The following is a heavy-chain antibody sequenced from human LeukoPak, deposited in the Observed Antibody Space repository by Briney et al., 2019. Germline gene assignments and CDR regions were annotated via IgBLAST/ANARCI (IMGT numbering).Heavy chain of an antibody. V-gene: IGHV4-59*01. J-gene: IGHJ6*03. Sequence: PSETLSLTCTVSGGSISSYYWSWIRQPPGKGLEWIGYIYYSGSTNYNPSLNSRVTISVDTSKNQFSLKLSSVTAADPAVYYCARDRRYYDSSGYRYYYYYYMDVWGKGTTVTVSS. CDR3: ARDRRYYDSSGYRYYYYYYMDV. D-gene: IGHD3-22*01. CDR2: IYYSGST. CDR1: GGSISSYY.